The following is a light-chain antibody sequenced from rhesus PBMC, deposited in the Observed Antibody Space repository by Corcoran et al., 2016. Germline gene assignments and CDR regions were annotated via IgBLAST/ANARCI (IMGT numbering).Light chain of an antibody. CDR3: GSYAERGSYV. CDR2: EVS. V-gene: IGLV2-19*02. J-gene: IGLJ1*01. CDR1: TGDVGFSNA. Sequence: QAAPTQSPSVSGSPGQSVSISCTRPTGDVGFSNAVSWYHQNPGKAPEIVIFEVSKRPSGVSDRFSGSKSANTASLTIAGLQAEDEGDYYCGSYAERGSYVFGSGTRLTVL.